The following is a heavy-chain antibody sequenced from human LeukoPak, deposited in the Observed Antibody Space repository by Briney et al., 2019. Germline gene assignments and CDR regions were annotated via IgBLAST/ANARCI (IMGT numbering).Heavy chain of an antibody. CDR3: ARHRGGSGSYYNVFVY. J-gene: IGHJ4*02. D-gene: IGHD3-10*01. CDR2: IYPGDSDT. V-gene: IGHV5-51*01. Sequence: GESLKISCKGSGYSFTSYWIGWVRQMPGKRLEWMGIIYPGDSDTRYSPSFQGQVTISADKSISTAYLQWSSLKASDTAMYYCARHRGGSGSYYNVFVYWGQGTLVTVSS. CDR1: GYSFTSYW.